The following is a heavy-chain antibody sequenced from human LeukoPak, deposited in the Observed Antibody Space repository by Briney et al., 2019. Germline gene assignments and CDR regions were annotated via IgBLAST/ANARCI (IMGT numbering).Heavy chain of an antibody. D-gene: IGHD1-14*01. CDR1: GFTFDDYG. Sequence: PGGSLRLSCAASGFTFDDYGMSWVRQAPGKGLEWVSGINWNGGSTGYADSVKGRFTISRDNAKNSLYLQMNSLRVEDTAVYYCARDKITGPTNFDSWGQGTLVTVSS. V-gene: IGHV3-20*04. J-gene: IGHJ4*02. CDR2: INWNGGST. CDR3: ARDKITGPTNFDS.